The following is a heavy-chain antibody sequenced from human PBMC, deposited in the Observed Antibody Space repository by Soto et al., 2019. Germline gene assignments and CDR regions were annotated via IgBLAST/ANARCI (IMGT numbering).Heavy chain of an antibody. CDR2: ISSSSSYI. D-gene: IGHD3-16*02. Sequence: GGSLRLSCAASGFTFSSYSMNWVRQAPGKGLEWVSSISSSSSYIYYADSVKGGFAISRDNAKITLYLQMTSLRAEDTAVYYCARDSPTNYDYIWGSYRPNWFDPWGEGTLVTVSS. CDR3: ARDSPTNYDYIWGSYRPNWFDP. J-gene: IGHJ5*02. CDR1: GFTFSSYS. V-gene: IGHV3-21*01.